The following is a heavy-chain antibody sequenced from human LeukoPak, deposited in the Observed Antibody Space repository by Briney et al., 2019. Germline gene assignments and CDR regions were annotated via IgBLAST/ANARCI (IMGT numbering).Heavy chain of an antibody. D-gene: IGHD3-10*01. CDR2: IWYDGSNK. V-gene: IGHV3-33*01. CDR1: GFIFSSYG. CDR3: AREGPKYYYGSGSYYGWDY. J-gene: IGHJ4*02. Sequence: GRSLRLSCAASGFIFSSYGMHWVRQAPGKGLEWVAVIWYDGSNKYYADSVKGRFTISRDNAKNSLYLQMNSLRAEDTAVYYCAREGPKYYYGSGSYYGWDYWGQGTLVTVSS.